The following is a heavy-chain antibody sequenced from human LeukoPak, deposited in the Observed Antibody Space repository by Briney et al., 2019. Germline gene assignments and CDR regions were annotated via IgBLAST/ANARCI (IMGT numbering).Heavy chain of an antibody. CDR2: MSPNSANT. Sequence: ASVKVSCKASGYTFTSYDINWVRQATGQGLEWMGWMSPNSANTGYAQKFQGRVTITRNTSISTAYMELSSLRSEDTAVYYCARSRTGGYLTNFDLWGRGTLVTVPS. D-gene: IGHD1-26*01. J-gene: IGHJ2*01. CDR1: GYTFTSYD. V-gene: IGHV1-8*03. CDR3: ARSRTGGYLTNFDL.